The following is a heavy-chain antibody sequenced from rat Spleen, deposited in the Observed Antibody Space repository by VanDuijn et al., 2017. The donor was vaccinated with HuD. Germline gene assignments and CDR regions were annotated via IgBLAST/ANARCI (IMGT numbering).Heavy chain of an antibody. CDR2: ISYEGNTA. CDR1: GFTFSDYY. D-gene: IGHD1-4*01. Sequence: EVQLVESGGVLVQPGRSMKLSCAASGFTFSDYYMAWVRQAPKKGLEWVASISYEGNTAFYGDSMKGRFTISRDNAKSTLYLQISSLRSEDTATYYCATPSPTWVSLGWFAYWGQGTLVTVSS. V-gene: IGHV5-22*01. J-gene: IGHJ3*01. CDR3: ATPSPTWVSLGWFAY.